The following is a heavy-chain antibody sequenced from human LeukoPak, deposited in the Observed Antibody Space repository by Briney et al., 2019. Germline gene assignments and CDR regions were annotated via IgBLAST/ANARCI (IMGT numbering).Heavy chain of an antibody. CDR1: GFTFSSYA. V-gene: IGHV3-23*01. CDR3: ARTKGDRYYYDSSGYLDY. J-gene: IGHJ4*02. CDR2: ISGSGGST. D-gene: IGHD3-22*01. Sequence: PGGSLRLSCAASGFTFSSYAMSWVRQAPGKGLEWVSAISGSGGSTYYADSVKGRFTISRDNSKNTLYLQMNSLRAEDTAVYYCARTKGDRYYYDSSGYLDYWGQGTLVTVSS.